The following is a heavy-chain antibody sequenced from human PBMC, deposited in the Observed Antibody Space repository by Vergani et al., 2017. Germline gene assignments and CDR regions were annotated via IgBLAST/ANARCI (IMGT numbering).Heavy chain of an antibody. J-gene: IGHJ3*02. Sequence: EVQLVPSGAEVKKPGESLKISCKGSGYSFTNYWIAWVRQRPGKGLEWLGLIFPGDSQIRSSLSFQGRVTISADKSISTAYRQWYSLQASDTAMYYCARLGDGYYYHGFDIWGQGTSVTVSS. D-gene: IGHD3-3*01. CDR1: GYSFTNYW. CDR3: ARLGDGYYYHGFDI. V-gene: IGHV5-51*01. CDR2: IFPGDSQI.